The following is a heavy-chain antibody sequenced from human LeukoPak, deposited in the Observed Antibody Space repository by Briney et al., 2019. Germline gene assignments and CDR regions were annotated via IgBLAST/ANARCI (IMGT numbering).Heavy chain of an antibody. CDR2: IYYSGST. V-gene: IGHV4-59*01. CDR1: GGSISSYY. Sequence: SETLSLTCTVSGGSISSYYWSWIRQPPGKGLEWIGYIYYSGSTNYNPSLKSRVTISVDTSKNQFSLKLSSVTAADTAVYYCARNSDCSGGSCYFDYWGQGTLVTVSS. J-gene: IGHJ4*02. CDR3: ARNSDCSGGSCYFDY. D-gene: IGHD2-15*01.